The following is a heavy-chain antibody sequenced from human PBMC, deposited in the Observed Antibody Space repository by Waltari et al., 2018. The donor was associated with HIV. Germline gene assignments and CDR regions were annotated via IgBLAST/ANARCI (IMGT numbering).Heavy chain of an antibody. D-gene: IGHD2-15*01. CDR3: VRGSGSF. Sequence: EVQLAESGGGLVQPGGSLNVSCEGSGSAFSRYWMIWVRQAPGKGPEWVANINENGDEKYHVDSMKGRFVISRDNTKQSLYLEMKNLRVEDTAVYYCVRGSGSFWGQGTLVTVSS. V-gene: IGHV3-7*04. J-gene: IGHJ4*02. CDR2: INENGDEK. CDR1: GSAFSRYW.